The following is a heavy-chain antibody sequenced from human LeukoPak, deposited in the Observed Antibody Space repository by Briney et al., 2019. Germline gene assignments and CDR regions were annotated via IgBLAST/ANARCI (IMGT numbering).Heavy chain of an antibody. Sequence: ESGPTLVKPTQTLTLTCTFSGFSLSTSGVGVGWIRQPPGKALEWLALIYWDDDKRYSPSLKSRLTITKDTSKNQVVLTMTNMDPVDTATYYCAHSTRAYYYGSGSYFFFDYWGQGTLVTVSS. CDR1: GFSLSTSGVG. V-gene: IGHV2-5*02. D-gene: IGHD3-10*01. J-gene: IGHJ4*02. CDR3: AHSTRAYYYGSGSYFFFDY. CDR2: IYWDDDK.